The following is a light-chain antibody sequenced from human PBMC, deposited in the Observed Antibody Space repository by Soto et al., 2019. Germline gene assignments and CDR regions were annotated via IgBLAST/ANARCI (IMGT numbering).Light chain of an antibody. Sequence: EIVMTQSPATLSVSPGERATLSCRASQSVSNNLAWYQKKPGQAPRLLIYGASTRATGIPARFSGSGSGTEFTLTISSLQSEDFDFYYCQQYNNWWTFVQGTRVDI. CDR2: GAS. V-gene: IGKV3-15*01. CDR1: QSVSNN. J-gene: IGKJ1*01. CDR3: QQYNNWWT.